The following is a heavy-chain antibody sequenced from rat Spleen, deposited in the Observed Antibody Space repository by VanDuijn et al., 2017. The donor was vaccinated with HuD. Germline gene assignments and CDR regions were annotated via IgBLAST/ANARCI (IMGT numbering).Heavy chain of an antibody. CDR1: GFTFSDYA. CDR2: IIYDGST. V-gene: IGHV5-17*01. Sequence: EVQLVESGGGLVQPGRSLKLSCATSGFTFSDYAMAWVRQAPKKGLEWVATIIYDGSTYYRDSVKGRFTISRDNAKSTLYLQIDSLRSEDTATYYCARLSGSYYYYVMDAWGQGASVTVSS. J-gene: IGHJ4*01. CDR3: ARLSGSYYYYVMDA. D-gene: IGHD1-12*02.